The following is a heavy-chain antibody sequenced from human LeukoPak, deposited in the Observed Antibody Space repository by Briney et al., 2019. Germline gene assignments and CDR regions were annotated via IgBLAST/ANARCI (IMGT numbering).Heavy chain of an antibody. Sequence: GGSLRLSCAASGFTFSSYSMNWVRQDPGKGLEWVSSISSSSSYIYYADSVKGRFTISRDNAKNSLYLQMNSLRAEDTAVYYCARDQSSGLRPTPFDYWGQGTLVTVSS. D-gene: IGHD3-10*01. V-gene: IGHV3-21*01. CDR1: GFTFSSYS. CDR2: ISSSSSYI. CDR3: ARDQSSGLRPTPFDY. J-gene: IGHJ4*02.